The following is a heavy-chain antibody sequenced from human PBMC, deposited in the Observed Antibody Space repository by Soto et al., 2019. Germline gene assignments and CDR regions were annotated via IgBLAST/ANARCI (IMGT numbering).Heavy chain of an antibody. CDR2: IYYSGST. CDR3: ARGVGGSSSGY. V-gene: IGHV4-59*08. D-gene: IGHD6-6*01. CDR1: GGSISSYY. Sequence: PSETLSLTCTVSGGSISSYYWSWIRQPPGKGLEWIGYIYYSGSTNYNPSLKSRVTISVDTSKNQFSLKLSSVTAADTAVYYCARGVGGSSSGYWGQGTLVTVSS. J-gene: IGHJ4*02.